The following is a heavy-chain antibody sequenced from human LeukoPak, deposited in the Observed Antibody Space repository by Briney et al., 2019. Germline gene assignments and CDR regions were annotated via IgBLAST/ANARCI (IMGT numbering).Heavy chain of an antibody. CDR2: ISSCGSTI. CDR3: AELGPLDY. D-gene: IGHD1-26*01. J-gene: IGHJ4*02. CDR1: GFTFSSYE. V-gene: IGHV3-48*03. Sequence: GGSLRLSCAASGFTFSSYEMNWVRQAPGKGLEWVSYISSCGSTIYYADSVKGRFTISRDNAKNSLYLQMNSLRAEDTAVYYCAELGPLDYWGQGTLVTVSS.